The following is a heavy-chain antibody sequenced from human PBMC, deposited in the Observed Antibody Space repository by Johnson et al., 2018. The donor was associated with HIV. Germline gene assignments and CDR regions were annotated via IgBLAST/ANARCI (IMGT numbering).Heavy chain of an antibody. CDR3: AGLPDAFDI. J-gene: IGHJ3*02. Sequence: MLLVESGGGLVKPGGSLRLSCTASGFTVSSNYMSWVRQAPGKGLECVSVIYSGGSTYYTDSVKGRFTISRDNSKNTLYLQMNSLRAEDTAVYYCAGLPDAFDIWGQGTMVTVSS. CDR2: IYSGGST. V-gene: IGHV3-66*01. D-gene: IGHD5-12*01. CDR1: GFTVSSNY.